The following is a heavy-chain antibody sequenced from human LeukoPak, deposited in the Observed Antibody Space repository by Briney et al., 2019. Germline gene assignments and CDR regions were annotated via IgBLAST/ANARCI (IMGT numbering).Heavy chain of an antibody. V-gene: IGHV3-23*01. CDR1: GFIFSSYA. CDR3: ARARGFFDY. CDR2: ISGSGGST. J-gene: IGHJ4*02. D-gene: IGHD3-10*01. Sequence: GGSLRLSCAASGFIFSSYAMSWVRQAPGKGLEWVSTISGSGGSTYYADSVKGRFTISRDNAKNSLYLQMNSLRAEDTAVYYCARARGFFDYWGQGTLVTVSS.